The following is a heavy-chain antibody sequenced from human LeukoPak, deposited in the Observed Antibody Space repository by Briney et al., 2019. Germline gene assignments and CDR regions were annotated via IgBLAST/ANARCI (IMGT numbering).Heavy chain of an antibody. J-gene: IGHJ3*02. V-gene: IGHV7-4-1*02. Sequence: ASVKVSCKASGYTFTSYAMNWVRQAPGQGLEWMGWINTNTGNPTYPQGFTGRFVFSLDTSVSTAYLQISSLKAEDTAVYYCARDFEDYYGSGSSAFDIWGQGTMVTVSS. CDR3: ARDFEDYYGSGSSAFDI. CDR2: INTNTGNP. D-gene: IGHD3-10*01. CDR1: GYTFTSYA.